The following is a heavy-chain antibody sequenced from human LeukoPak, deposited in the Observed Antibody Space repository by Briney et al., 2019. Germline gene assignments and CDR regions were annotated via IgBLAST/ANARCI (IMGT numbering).Heavy chain of an antibody. V-gene: IGHV3-23*01. CDR3: AKDRGQYSSSIDY. Sequence: GGSLRLFCAASGFTFSSYAMNWVREAPGKGLEGGSAIFGDGSTFYADSVKGRFTISRDNFKNALYLQMNSLRAEDTAVYYCAKDRGQYSSSIDYWGQGTLVTVSS. CDR2: IFGDGST. J-gene: IGHJ4*02. D-gene: IGHD6-13*01. CDR1: GFTFSSYA.